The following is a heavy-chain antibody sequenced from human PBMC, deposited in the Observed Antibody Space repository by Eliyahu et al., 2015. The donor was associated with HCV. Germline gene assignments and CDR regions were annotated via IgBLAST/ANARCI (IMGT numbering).Heavy chain of an antibody. V-gene: IGHV3-30*01. Sequence: QVQLVESGGGVVQPGRSLRLSCAASGFTFSSYAMHWVRQAPGKGVEWVAVISYDGSNKYYADSVKGRFTISRDNSKNTLYLQMNSLRAEDTAVYYCARSSSWSTLFDYWGQGTLVTVSS. CDR3: ARSSSWSTLFDY. D-gene: IGHD6-13*01. J-gene: IGHJ4*02. CDR1: GFTFSSYA. CDR2: ISYDGSNK.